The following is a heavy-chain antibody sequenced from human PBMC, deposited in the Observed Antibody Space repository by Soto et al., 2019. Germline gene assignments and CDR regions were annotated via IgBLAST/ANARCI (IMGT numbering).Heavy chain of an antibody. D-gene: IGHD3-22*01. CDR3: ARWIITMIVGGGMDV. Sequence: PSETLSLTCTVSGGSISSGGYYWSWIRQHPGKGLEWIGYIYYSGSTYYNPSLKSRVTITVDTSKNQFSLKLSSVTAADTAVYYCARWIITMIVGGGMDVWGQGTTVTVSS. CDR2: IYYSGST. J-gene: IGHJ6*02. CDR1: GGSISSGGYY. V-gene: IGHV4-31*03.